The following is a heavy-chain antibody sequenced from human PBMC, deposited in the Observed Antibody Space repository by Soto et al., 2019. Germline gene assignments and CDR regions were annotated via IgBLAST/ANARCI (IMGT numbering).Heavy chain of an antibody. CDR2: ISWNSGSI. V-gene: IGHV3-9*01. Sequence: GGSLRLSCAASGFTFDDYAMHWVRQAPGKGLEWVSGISWNSGSIGYADSVKGRFTISRDNAKNSLYLQMNSLRAEDTALYYCAKGTRFSGDYGWAFDIWGQGTMVTVSS. J-gene: IGHJ3*02. CDR3: AKGTRFSGDYGWAFDI. D-gene: IGHD4-17*01. CDR1: GFTFDDYA.